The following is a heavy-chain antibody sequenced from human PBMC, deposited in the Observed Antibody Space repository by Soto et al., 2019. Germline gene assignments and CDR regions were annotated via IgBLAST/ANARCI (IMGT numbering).Heavy chain of an antibody. CDR2: INAGNGNT. V-gene: IGHV1-3*05. D-gene: IGHD6-19*01. J-gene: IGHJ5*02. CDR3: ASGGGWYVWFDP. CDR1: GYTFTSYA. Sequence: QVQLVQSGAEEKKPGASVKVSCKASGYTFTSYAMHWVRQAPGQRLEWMGWINAGNGNTKYSQKFQGRVTITRDTSASSAYMELSRLRSEDTAVYYCASGGGWYVWFDPWGQGTLVTVSS.